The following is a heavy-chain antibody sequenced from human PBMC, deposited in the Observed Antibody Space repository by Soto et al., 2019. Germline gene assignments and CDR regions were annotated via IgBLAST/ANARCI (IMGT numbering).Heavy chain of an antibody. CDR1: GGTFTTDT. J-gene: IGHJ6*03. CDR3: XREEGSYNMGTFPFYYLDV. CDR2: IIPILGTG. V-gene: IGHV1-69*08. Sequence: QVQLVQSGPEVKKSGSSVKVSCKLSGGTFTTDTISWLRRAPGQGLEWMGRIIPILGTGNYAQKFQGRVTXXXXXXXXXXXXXXXXXXXXXXXXXXXXREEGSYNMGTFPFYYLDVWGNGTTVTVSS. D-gene: IGHD3-10*01.